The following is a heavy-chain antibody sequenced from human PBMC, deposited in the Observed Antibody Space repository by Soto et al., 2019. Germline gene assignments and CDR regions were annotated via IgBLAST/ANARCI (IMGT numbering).Heavy chain of an antibody. Sequence: GGSLRLSCAAFVFTVSCKKYVAWVRQAPGKGLEWVSALYDLDGTYYADSVKGRFTTSSDSSRTTVYLQMNDLRPDDTAVYSCATWHLREHAYDIWGQGTTVTVSS. J-gene: IGHJ3*02. V-gene: IGHV3-53*01. CDR1: VFTVSCKKY. CDR2: LYDLDGT. D-gene: IGHD3-10*01. CDR3: ATWHLREHAYDI.